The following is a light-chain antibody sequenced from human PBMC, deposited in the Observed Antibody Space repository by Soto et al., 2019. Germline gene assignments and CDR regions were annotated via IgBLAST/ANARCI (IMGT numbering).Light chain of an antibody. CDR3: QQYSHWPLT. Sequence: EIVMTQSPATLSVSPGERATLSCRASQTISTNLAWYQQKPGQAPRLLIYGASTRATGIPARFSGSGSGTEFTLTISSLQSEDLAVYSCQQYSHWPLTFGGGTKVDIK. J-gene: IGKJ4*01. CDR2: GAS. V-gene: IGKV3-15*01. CDR1: QTISTN.